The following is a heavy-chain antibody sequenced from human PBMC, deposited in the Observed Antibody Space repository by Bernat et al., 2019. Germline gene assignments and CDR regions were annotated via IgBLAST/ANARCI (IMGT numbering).Heavy chain of an antibody. CDR1: GYSFTTHW. V-gene: IGHV5-51*01. D-gene: IGHD5-12*01. J-gene: IGHJ4*02. CDR3: ARQEDLVATVTGCFDY. CDR2: IYPGDSDT. Sequence: EVQLVQSGAEVKKPGESLKISCKGSGYSFTTHWIGWVRQMPGKGLELMGIIYPGDSDTRYSPSFQGQVTISADKSINTAYLQWSSLMASDTAMYYCARQEDLVATVTGCFDYWGQGTLVTVSS.